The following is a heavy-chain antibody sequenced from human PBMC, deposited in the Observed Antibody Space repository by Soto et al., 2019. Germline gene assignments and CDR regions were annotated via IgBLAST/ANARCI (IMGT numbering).Heavy chain of an antibody. CDR1: GYPFTKFH. D-gene: IGHD3-16*01. Sequence: QVRLVQSGAEVKKPRASVKISCETSGYPFTKFHLHWVRQAPGQGLEWMGRINPTGGTVNYAQHFQGRVTVTTDTSTSTVHMELSSRRFEDTAVYYCATEGDPRLYAATVFDYWGQGTLLSVSS. V-gene: IGHV1-46*01. CDR2: INPTGGTV. J-gene: IGHJ4*02. CDR3: ATEGDPRLYAATVFDY.